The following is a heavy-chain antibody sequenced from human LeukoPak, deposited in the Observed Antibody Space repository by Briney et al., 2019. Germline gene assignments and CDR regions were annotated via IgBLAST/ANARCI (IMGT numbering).Heavy chain of an antibody. Sequence: PGGSLRLSCTTSGFTFGDYVMNWFRQAPGKGLEWVGFIRNTAYGGTTEYAASVRGRFTISRDDSKSIAYLQMNSLKTEDTAVYYCTAASHDSSGYYFGYWGQGTLVTVSS. D-gene: IGHD3-22*01. CDR2: IRNTAYGGTT. CDR3: TAASHDSSGYYFGY. CDR1: GFTFGDYV. V-gene: IGHV3-49*03. J-gene: IGHJ4*02.